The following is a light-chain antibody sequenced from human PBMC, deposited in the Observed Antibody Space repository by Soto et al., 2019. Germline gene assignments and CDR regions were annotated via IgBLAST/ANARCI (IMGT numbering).Light chain of an antibody. CDR3: QQFGSSPWT. V-gene: IGKV3-20*01. Sequence: EIVLTQSPGTLSLSPGERATLSCRASQSVTTYYLAWYQQKPGQPPRLLIYGASSRPTGIPHRFSGSGPGTDFTLTISRLEPEDFAVYYCQQFGSSPWTFGQATKVQIK. CDR1: QSVTTYY. J-gene: IGKJ1*01. CDR2: GAS.